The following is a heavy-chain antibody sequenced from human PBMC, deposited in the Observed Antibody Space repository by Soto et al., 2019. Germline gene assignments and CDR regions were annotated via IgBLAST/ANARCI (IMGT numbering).Heavy chain of an antibody. CDR2: IGTAGDT. CDR3: ARSLRYCSGGSCWEYFDY. J-gene: IGHJ4*02. Sequence: GGSLRLSCAASGFTFSSYDMHWVRQATGKGLEWVSAIGTAGDTYYPGSVKGRFTISRENAKNSLYLQRNSLRAGDTAVYYCARSLRYCSGGSCWEYFDYWGQGTLGTVSA. D-gene: IGHD2-15*01. CDR1: GFTFSSYD. V-gene: IGHV3-13*01.